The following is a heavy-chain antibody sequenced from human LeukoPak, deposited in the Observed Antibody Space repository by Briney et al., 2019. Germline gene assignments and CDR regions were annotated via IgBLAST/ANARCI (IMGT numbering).Heavy chain of an antibody. CDR1: GGPFSGYY. V-gene: IGHV4-34*01. D-gene: IGHD3-22*01. CDR3: AGGQTKDYFDTSGYY. Sequence: SETLSFTCALYGGPFSGYYWTWIRQPPGKGLEWIGEIDHSGSTNYNPSLKSRVTISGDTSKNHFSLRLSSLTAADSAVYYCAGGQTKDYFDTSGYYWSQGTLVTVSS. J-gene: IGHJ4*02. CDR2: IDHSGST.